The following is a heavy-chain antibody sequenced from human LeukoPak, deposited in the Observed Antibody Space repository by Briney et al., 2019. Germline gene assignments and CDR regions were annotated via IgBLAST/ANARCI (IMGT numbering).Heavy chain of an antibody. CDR2: ISGSGGST. V-gene: IGHV3-23*01. CDR3: AKDAGSSWYYFDY. D-gene: IGHD6-13*01. CDR1: GFTFSDYA. Sequence: GGSLRLSCAASGFTFSDYAISWVRQAPGQGLEWVSAISGSGGSTNYADSVKGRFTISRDNSKNTLYLQMNSLRAEDTAVYYCAKDAGSSWYYFDYWGQGTLVTVSS. J-gene: IGHJ4*02.